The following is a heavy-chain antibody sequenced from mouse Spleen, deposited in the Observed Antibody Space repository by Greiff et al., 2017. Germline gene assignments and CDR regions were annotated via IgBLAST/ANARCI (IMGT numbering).Heavy chain of an antibody. CDR1: GYTFTSYG. D-gene: IGHD3-2*02. CDR2: IYPRSGNT. J-gene: IGHJ3*01. V-gene: IGHV1-81*01. Sequence: QVQLQQSGAELARPGASVKLSCKASGYTFTSYGISWVKQRTGQGLEWIGEIYPRSGNTYYNEKFKGKATLTADKSSSTAYMELRSLTSEDSAVYFCARHEPTAAQAPFAYWGQGTLVTVSA. CDR3: ARHEPTAAQAPFAY.